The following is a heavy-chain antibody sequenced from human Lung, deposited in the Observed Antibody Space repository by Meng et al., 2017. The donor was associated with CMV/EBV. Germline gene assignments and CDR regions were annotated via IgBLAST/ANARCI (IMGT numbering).Heavy chain of an antibody. D-gene: IGHD3-3*01. J-gene: IGHJ6*02. CDR2: IIPIFGTA. Sequence: SXXVSXKASGGTFSSYAISWVRQAPGQGLEWMGGIIPIFGTANYAQKFQGRVTITTDESTSTAYMELSSLRSEDTAVYYCARGALLEWLWGWGYYYYVMDVXGQGXTVTVSS. CDR3: ARGALLEWLWGWGYYYYVMDV. V-gene: IGHV1-69*05. CDR1: GGTFSSYA.